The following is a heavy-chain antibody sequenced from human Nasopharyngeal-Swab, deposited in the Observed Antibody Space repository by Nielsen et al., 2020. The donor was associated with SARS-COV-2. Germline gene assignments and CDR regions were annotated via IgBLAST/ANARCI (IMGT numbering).Heavy chain of an antibody. D-gene: IGHD6-13*01. V-gene: IGHV5-51*01. CDR3: ARPSSANYYYYGMDV. CDR1: GYSFTSYW. J-gene: IGHJ6*02. Sequence: ESLKISCKGSGYSFTSYWIGWVRQMPGKGLEWMGIIYPGDSDTRYSPSFQGQVTISADKSISTAYLQWSSLKASDTAMYYCARPSSANYYYYGMDVWGQGTTVTVSS. CDR2: IYPGDSDT.